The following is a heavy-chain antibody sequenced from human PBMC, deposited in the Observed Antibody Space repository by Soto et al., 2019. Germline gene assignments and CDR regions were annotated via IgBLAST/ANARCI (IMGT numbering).Heavy chain of an antibody. CDR3: ARSPRYYDIDY. CDR2: MNPNSGNT. Sequence: QVQLVQSGAEVKKPGASVKVSCKASGYTFTSYDINWVRQATGQGLEWMGWMNPNSGNTGYAQKFQGRVTMTRKTSISTAYTELSSLRSYDPAVYFCARSPRYYDIDYWGQGALVTVSS. V-gene: IGHV1-8*01. CDR1: GYTFTSYD. D-gene: IGHD1-26*01. J-gene: IGHJ4*02.